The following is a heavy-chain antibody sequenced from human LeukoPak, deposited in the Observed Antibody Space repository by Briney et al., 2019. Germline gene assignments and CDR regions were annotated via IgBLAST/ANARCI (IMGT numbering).Heavy chain of an antibody. D-gene: IGHD1-26*01. CDR3: AKGGTYYPFDC. CDR1: GFTFSTYD. Sequence: PGGSLRLSCAASGFTFSTYDMSWVRQAPGKGLDWVSTISAGGGSTYYADSVKGRFTISRDNSKNTLYLQMNYLRGEDTAVYHCAKGGTYYPFDCWGQGTLVTVSS. J-gene: IGHJ4*02. CDR2: ISAGGGST. V-gene: IGHV3-23*01.